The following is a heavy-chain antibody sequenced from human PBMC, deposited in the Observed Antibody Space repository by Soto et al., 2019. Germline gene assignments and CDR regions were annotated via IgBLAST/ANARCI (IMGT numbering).Heavy chain of an antibody. CDR3: GRLEGLATISYYFDY. CDR1: GGSISSSSSY. D-gene: IGHD3-9*01. J-gene: IGHJ4*02. CDR2: IYYLGNT. V-gene: IGHV4-39*01. Sequence: SETLSLTCTVSGGSISSSSSYWGWIRQPPGKGLEWVWSIYYLGNTYYNPSLGGRVSISVDKSKNQFSLKLKSVSAADTAVYYCGRLEGLATISYYFDYWGQGALVTVSS.